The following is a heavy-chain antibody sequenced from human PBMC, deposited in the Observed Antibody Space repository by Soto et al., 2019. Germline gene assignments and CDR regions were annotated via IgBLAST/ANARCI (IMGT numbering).Heavy chain of an antibody. V-gene: IGHV1-2*04. CDR3: ARGAGGVAVAVHYYYYYGMDV. Sequence: GASVKVSCKASGYTFTGYYMHWVRQAPGQGLEWMGWINPNSGGTNYAQKFQGWVTMTRDTSISTAYMELSRLRSDDTAVYYCARGAGGVAVAVHYYYYYGMDVWGQGTTVTVSS. J-gene: IGHJ6*02. CDR1: GYTFTGYY. CDR2: INPNSGGT. D-gene: IGHD6-19*01.